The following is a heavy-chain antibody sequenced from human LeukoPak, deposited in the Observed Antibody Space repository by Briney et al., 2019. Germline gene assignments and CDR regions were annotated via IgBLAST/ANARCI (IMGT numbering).Heavy chain of an antibody. V-gene: IGHV1-8*02. D-gene: IGHD3-10*01. Sequence: ASVKVSCKASGYTFTSYDINWVRQATGQGLEWMGWMNPNSGNTGYAQKFQGRVTMTRDTSISTAYMELSRLRSDDTAVYYCARDFGLTMVRGVPLSWGQGTLVTVSS. CDR1: GYTFTSYD. J-gene: IGHJ4*02. CDR2: MNPNSGNT. CDR3: ARDFGLTMVRGVPLS.